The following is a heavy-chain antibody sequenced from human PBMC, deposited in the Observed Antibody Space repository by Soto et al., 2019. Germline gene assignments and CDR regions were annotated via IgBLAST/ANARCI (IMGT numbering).Heavy chain of an antibody. J-gene: IGHJ4*02. CDR2: ISANGAGT. Sequence: EVQLLESGGGLVQPGRSLRLSCEASGCTLSSYAMGWVRQAPGKGLEWVSAISANGAGTYYADSVKGRFTISRDNSKNTLYLQMRALGAEDTAVYFCAKDRCAPSTCFFDYWGQGTLVTVSS. CDR3: AKDRCAPSTCFFDY. V-gene: IGHV3-23*01. CDR1: GCTLSSYA. D-gene: IGHD2-21*01.